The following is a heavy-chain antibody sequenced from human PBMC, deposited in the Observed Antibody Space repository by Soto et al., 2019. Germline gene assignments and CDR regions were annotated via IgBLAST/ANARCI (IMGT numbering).Heavy chain of an antibody. D-gene: IGHD6-19*01. Sequence: PSETLSLSCAVYGGSFSGYYWSWIRQPPGKGLEWIGEINHSGSTNYNPSLKSRVTISVDTSKNQFSLKLSSVTAADTAVYYCARRAYSSGRRYFAYWGQGALVTVSS. CDR2: INHSGST. J-gene: IGHJ4*02. CDR3: ARRAYSSGRRYFAY. V-gene: IGHV4-34*01. CDR1: GGSFSGYY.